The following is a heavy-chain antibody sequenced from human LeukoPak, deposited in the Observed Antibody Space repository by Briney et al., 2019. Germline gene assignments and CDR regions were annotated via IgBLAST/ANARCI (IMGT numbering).Heavy chain of an antibody. Sequence: GRSLRLSCAASGFNFRKYWMQWVRQAPGKGLVWVSEINPDGDYSGHSNSVRGRFTISRDNAKNTLYLQMTSLSAEDTAVYYCARSLGDRGQGTLVSVSS. V-gene: IGHV3-74*01. D-gene: IGHD3-16*01. CDR3: ARSLGD. CDR2: INPDGDYS. J-gene: IGHJ4*01. CDR1: GFNFRKYW.